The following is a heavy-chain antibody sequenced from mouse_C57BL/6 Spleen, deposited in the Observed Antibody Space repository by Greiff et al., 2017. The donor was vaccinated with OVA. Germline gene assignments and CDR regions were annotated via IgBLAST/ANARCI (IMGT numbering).Heavy chain of an antibody. CDR1: GYAFSSSW. D-gene: IGHD1-1*01. CDR3: ASNSRGFAY. CDR2: IYPGDGDT. V-gene: IGHV1-82*01. J-gene: IGHJ3*01. Sequence: VQLKQSGPELVKPGASVKISCKASGYAFSSSWMNWVKQRPGKGLEWIGRIYPGDGDTNYNGKFKGKATLTADKSSSTAYMQLSSLTSEDSAVYFCASNSRGFAYWGQGTLVTVSA.